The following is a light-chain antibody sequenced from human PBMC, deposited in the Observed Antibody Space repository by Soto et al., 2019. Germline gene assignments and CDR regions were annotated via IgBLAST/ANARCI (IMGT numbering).Light chain of an antibody. CDR1: QSVSSA. CDR2: GAY. Sequence: EIVMMQSPATLSVSPGERATLSCRASQSVSSALAWYQQKPGQAPRLLIYGAYTRATGIQARFSGTGSGTEFTLTIRSLQSEDFAVYYCKQYANWPRTFGQGTKVDIK. J-gene: IGKJ1*01. CDR3: KQYANWPRT. V-gene: IGKV3-15*01.